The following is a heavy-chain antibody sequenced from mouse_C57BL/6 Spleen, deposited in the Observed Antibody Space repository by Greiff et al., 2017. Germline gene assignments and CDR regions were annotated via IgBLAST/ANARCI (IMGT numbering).Heavy chain of an antibody. Sequence: VHLVESGAELVRPGTSVKVSCKASGYAFTNYLIEWVKQRPGQGLEWIGVINPGSGGTNYNEKFKGKATLTADKSSSTAYMQLSSLTSEDSAVYFCARAGGSRNYWGQGTTLTVSS. J-gene: IGHJ2*01. D-gene: IGHD1-1*01. CDR1: GYAFTNYL. V-gene: IGHV1-54*01. CDR3: ARAGGSRNY. CDR2: INPGSGGT.